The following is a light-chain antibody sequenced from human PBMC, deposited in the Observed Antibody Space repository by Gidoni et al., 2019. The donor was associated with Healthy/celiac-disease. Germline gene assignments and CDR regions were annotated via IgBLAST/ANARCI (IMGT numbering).Light chain of an antibody. Sequence: DSQMTQSPSSLSASVGDRVTITCRASQNISSYLNWYQQKPGKAPKLLIYAASSLQSGVPSRFSGSGSGTDFTLTISSLQPEDFATYYCQQSYSTPPTFGQGTKVEIK. J-gene: IGKJ1*01. CDR1: QNISSY. V-gene: IGKV1-39*01. CDR3: QQSYSTPPT. CDR2: AAS.